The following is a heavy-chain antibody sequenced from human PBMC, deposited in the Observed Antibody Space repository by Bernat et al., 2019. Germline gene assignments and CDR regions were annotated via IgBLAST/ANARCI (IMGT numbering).Heavy chain of an antibody. CDR1: GFTFSGDW. D-gene: IGHD5/OR15-5a*01. J-gene: IGHJ4*02. V-gene: IGHV3-74*01. CDR2: INGDGTIT. CDR3: VRSVSGAAGFFDY. Sequence: EVKLVESGGGLIQPGGSLRLSCAASGFTFSGDWMHWVRQVPGKGLVWVSRINGDGTITDYADSVKGRLTISNDNAKNTLYLQMNSLRVEDTAVYYCVRSVSGAAGFFDYWGPGSLVTVSS.